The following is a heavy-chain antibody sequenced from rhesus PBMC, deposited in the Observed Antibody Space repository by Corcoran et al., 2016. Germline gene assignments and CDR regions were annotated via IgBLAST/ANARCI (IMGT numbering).Heavy chain of an antibody. D-gene: IGHD3-28*01. CDR1: GFTFSGYW. J-gene: IGHJ4*01. V-gene: IGHV3-14*01. CDR2: INGGGGDT. CDR3: ATLGYDSGYYHFDY. Sequence: EVQLVESGGGLAKPGGSLRLSCAASGFTFSGYWMHWGRQAPGKGLEWISTINGGGGDTSYADSVKVRFTISRENAKNTLYLQMHSLRAEDTAVYYCATLGYDSGYYHFDYWGQGVLVTVSS.